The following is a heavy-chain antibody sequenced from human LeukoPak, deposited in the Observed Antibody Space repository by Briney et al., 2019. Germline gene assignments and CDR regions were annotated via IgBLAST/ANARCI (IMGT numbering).Heavy chain of an antibody. D-gene: IGHD1-26*01. CDR1: GFTFSDYY. CDR2: IKQDGSEK. J-gene: IGHJ4*02. CDR3: ARGSGSYYSYFDY. V-gene: IGHV3-7*04. Sequence: HPGGSLRLSCAASGFTFSDYYMSWIRQAPGKGLEWVANIKQDGSEKYYVDSVKGRFTISRDNAKNSLYLQMNSLRAEDTAVYYCARGSGSYYSYFDYWGQGTLVTVSS.